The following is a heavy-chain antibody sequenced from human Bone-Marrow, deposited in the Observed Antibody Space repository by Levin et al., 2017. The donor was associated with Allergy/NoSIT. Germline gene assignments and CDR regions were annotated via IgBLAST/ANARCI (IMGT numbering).Heavy chain of an antibody. D-gene: IGHD6-13*01. CDR1: GFTFSSYW. CDR2: IKQDGSEK. J-gene: IGHJ4*02. CDR3: AREGSSWDTGFDY. Sequence: GASVKVSCAASGFTFSSYWMSWVRQAPGKGLEWVANIKQDGSEKYYVDSVKGRFTISRDNAKNSLYLQMNSLRAEDTAVYYCAREGSSWDTGFDYWGQGTLVTVSS. V-gene: IGHV3-7*04.